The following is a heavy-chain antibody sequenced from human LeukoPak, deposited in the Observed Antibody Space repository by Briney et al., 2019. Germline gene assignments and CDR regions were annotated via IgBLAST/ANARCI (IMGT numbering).Heavy chain of an antibody. CDR3: ARRNYPYYYDF. D-gene: IGHD1-7*01. CDR1: GVSISGSSHY. V-gene: IGHV4-39*01. Sequence: SETLSLTCTVSGVSISGSSHYWGWIRQPPGKGLEWIGSIYYSGSTNYNPSLKSRVTISVDTSKNQFSLKLGSVTAADMAVYYCARRNYPYYYDFWGPGILVTVSS. J-gene: IGHJ4*02. CDR2: IYYSGST.